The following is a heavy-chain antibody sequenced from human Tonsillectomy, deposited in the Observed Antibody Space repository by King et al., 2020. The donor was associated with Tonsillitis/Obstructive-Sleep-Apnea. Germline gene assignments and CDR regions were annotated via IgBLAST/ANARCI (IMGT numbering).Heavy chain of an antibody. CDR3: ARDGGWGFDY. V-gene: IGHV3-33*01. D-gene: IGHD6-19*01. CDR2: IWYDGSNK. Sequence: VQLVESGGGVVQPGRSLRPSCAASGFTFSSYGMHWVRQAPGKGLEWVAVIWYDGSNKYYADSVKSRFTISRDNSKNTLYLQMNSLRAEDTAVYYCARDGGWGFDYWGQGTLVTVSS. CDR1: GFTFSSYG. J-gene: IGHJ4*02.